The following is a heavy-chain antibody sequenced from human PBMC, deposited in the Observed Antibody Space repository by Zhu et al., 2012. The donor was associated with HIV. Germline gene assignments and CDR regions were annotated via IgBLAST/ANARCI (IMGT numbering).Heavy chain of an antibody. D-gene: IGHD3-22*01. CDR3: ARDLYYYDSSGYYYGFDY. CDR2: INHSGST. J-gene: IGHJ4*02. V-gene: IGHV4-34*01. CDR1: GGSFSGYY. Sequence: QVQLQQWGAGLLKPSETLSLTCAVYGGSFSGYYWSWIRQPPGKGLEWIGEINHSGSTNYNPSLKSRVTISVDTSKNQFSLKLSSVTAADTAVYYCARDLYYYDSSGYYYGFDYWGQGTLVTVSS.